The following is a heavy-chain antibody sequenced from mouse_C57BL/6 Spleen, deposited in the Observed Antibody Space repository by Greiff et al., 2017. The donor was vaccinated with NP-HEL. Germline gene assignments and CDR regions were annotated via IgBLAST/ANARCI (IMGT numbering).Heavy chain of an antibody. CDR1: GYTFTDYY. Sequence: EVQLQQSGPELVKPGASVKIPCKASGYTFTDYYMDWVKQSPGQSLEWIGDINPNNGGTIYNQKFKGKATLTVDKSSSTAYMELRSLTSEDTAVYYCARPSTVVATRYYFDYWGQGTTLTVSS. V-gene: IGHV1-18*01. J-gene: IGHJ2*01. CDR2: INPNNGGT. D-gene: IGHD1-1*01. CDR3: ARPSTVVATRYYFDY.